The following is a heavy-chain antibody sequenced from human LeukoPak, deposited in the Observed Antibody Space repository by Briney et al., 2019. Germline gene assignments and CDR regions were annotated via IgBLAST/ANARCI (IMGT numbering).Heavy chain of an antibody. Sequence: GASVKVSCKASEYTFTGYYMHWVRQAPGQGLEWMGWINPNSGGTNYAQKFQGRVTMTRDTSISTAYMELSRLRSDDTAVYYCARESMVRGVIAEPSFDYWGQGTLVTVSS. CDR1: EYTFTGYY. J-gene: IGHJ4*02. CDR3: ARESMVRGVIAEPSFDY. V-gene: IGHV1-2*02. D-gene: IGHD3-10*01. CDR2: INPNSGGT.